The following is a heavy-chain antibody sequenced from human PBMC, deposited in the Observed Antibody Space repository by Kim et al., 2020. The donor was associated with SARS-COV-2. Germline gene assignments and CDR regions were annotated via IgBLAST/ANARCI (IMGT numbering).Heavy chain of an antibody. V-gene: IGHV3-30*02. D-gene: IGHD7-27*01. J-gene: IGHJ3*02. CDR3: AKDPAGDTWAFDI. Sequence: YADSVKGRFPISRDNSKNTLYLQMNSLRAEDTAVYYCAKDPAGDTWAFDIWGQGQWSPSLQ.